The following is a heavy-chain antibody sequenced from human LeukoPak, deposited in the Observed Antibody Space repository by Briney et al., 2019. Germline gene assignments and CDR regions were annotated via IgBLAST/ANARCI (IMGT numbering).Heavy chain of an antibody. Sequence: GGSLRLSCAASGFTFSSYSMNWVRQAPGKGLEWVSSISSSGSYIYYADSVKGRFTISRDNAKNSLYLQMNSLRAEDTAEYYCARDLGYYDSSGYSYFDYWGQGALVTVSS. J-gene: IGHJ4*02. V-gene: IGHV3-21*01. D-gene: IGHD3-22*01. CDR1: GFTFSSYS. CDR2: ISSSGSYI. CDR3: ARDLGYYDSSGYSYFDY.